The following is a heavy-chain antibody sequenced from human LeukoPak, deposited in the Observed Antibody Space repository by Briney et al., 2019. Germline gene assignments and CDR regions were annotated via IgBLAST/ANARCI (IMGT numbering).Heavy chain of an antibody. CDR2: IYYSGST. D-gene: IGHD3-22*01. V-gene: IGHV4-30-4*08. CDR1: GGSISSGDYY. Sequence: PSETLSLTCTVSGGSISSGDYYWSWIRQPPGKGLEWIGYIYYSGSTYYNPSLKSRVTISVDTSKNQFSLKLSSVTAADTAVYYCARDDSSGCHDAFDIWGQGTMVTVSS. CDR3: ARDDSSGCHDAFDI. J-gene: IGHJ3*02.